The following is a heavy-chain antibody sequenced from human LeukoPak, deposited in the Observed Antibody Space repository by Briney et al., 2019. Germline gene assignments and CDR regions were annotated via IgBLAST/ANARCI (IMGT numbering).Heavy chain of an antibody. CDR3: ARDKGFYYSDY. CDR2: ISGSGGST. V-gene: IGHV3-23*01. Sequence: GGSLRLSCAASGFTFSSYGMSWVRQAPGKGLEWVSAISGSGGSTYYADSVKGRFTISRDNSKNTLYLQMISLRAEDTAVYYCARDKGFYYSDYWGQGTLVTVSS. CDR1: GFTFSSYG. J-gene: IGHJ4*02. D-gene: IGHD3-10*01.